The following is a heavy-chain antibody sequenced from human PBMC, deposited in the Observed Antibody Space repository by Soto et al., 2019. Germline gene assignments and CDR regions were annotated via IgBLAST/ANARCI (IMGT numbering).Heavy chain of an antibody. CDR2: FDPEDGET. CDR1: GYTLTELS. V-gene: IGHV1-24*01. CDR3: ATLASSSTSPRYYFDY. J-gene: IGHJ4*02. D-gene: IGHD2-2*01. Sequence: QVQLVQSGAEVKKPGASVKVSCKVSGYTLTELSMHWVRQAPGKGLEWMGGFDPEDGETIYAQKFQGRVTMTEDTSTDTAYMELSSRRSEDTAVYYCATLASSSTSPRYYFDYWGQGTLVTVSS.